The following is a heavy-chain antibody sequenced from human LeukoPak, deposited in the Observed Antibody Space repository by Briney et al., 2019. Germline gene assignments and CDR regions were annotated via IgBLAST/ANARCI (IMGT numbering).Heavy chain of an antibody. J-gene: IGHJ5*02. CDR2: ISGSGGST. Sequence: PGGSLRLSCAASGFTFSSYAMSWVRQAPGKGLEWVSAISGSGGSTYYADSVKGRFTISRDNSKNTLYLQMNSLRAEDTAAYYCARALRYFDWLSTSPEYNWFDPWGQGTLVTVSS. D-gene: IGHD3-9*01. CDR1: GFTFSSYA. CDR3: ARALRYFDWLSTSPEYNWFDP. V-gene: IGHV3-23*01.